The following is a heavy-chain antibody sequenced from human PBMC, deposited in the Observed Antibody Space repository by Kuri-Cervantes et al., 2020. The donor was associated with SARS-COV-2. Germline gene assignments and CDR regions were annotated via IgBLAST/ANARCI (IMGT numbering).Heavy chain of an antibody. CDR2: ISYDGSNK. CDR3: ARAEYYYDSSGTDAFDI. D-gene: IGHD3-22*01. Sequence: GESLKISCAASGFIFSSYAMHWVRQAPGKGLEWVAVISYDGSNKYYADSVKGRFTISRDNSKNTLYLQMNSLRAEDTAVYYCARAEYYYDSSGTDAFDIWGQGTMVTVSS. CDR1: GFIFSSYA. V-gene: IGHV3-30-3*01. J-gene: IGHJ3*02.